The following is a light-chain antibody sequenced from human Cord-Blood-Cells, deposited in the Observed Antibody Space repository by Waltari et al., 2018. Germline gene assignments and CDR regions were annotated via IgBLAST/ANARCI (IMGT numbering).Light chain of an antibody. Sequence: QPALPQPPSPSAAPEPSVPIPFTTTSTDAHGYHAISWYQQHPGKAPKLMIYEVSKRPSGVPDRFSGSKSGNTASLTVSGLQAEDEADYYCSSYAGSNNLVFGGGTKLTVL. CDR3: SSYAGSNNLV. J-gene: IGLJ2*01. CDR1: STDAHGYHA. V-gene: IGLV2-8*01. CDR2: EVS.